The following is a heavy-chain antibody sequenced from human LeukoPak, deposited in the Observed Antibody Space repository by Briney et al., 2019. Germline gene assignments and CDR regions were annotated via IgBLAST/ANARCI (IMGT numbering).Heavy chain of an antibody. D-gene: IGHD3-9*01. CDR1: GGSISSNNW. V-gene: IGHV4-4*02. CDR2: IYHSGST. CDR3: ARGHYHYDILTGYSGGDWFDP. Sequence: SETLSLTCAVSGGSISSNNWWSWVRQPPGKGLEWIGEIYHSGSTNYNPSLKSRVTISVDKSKNQFSLKLSSVTAADTAVYYCARGHYHYDILTGYSGGDWFDPWGQRTLVTVSS. J-gene: IGHJ5*02.